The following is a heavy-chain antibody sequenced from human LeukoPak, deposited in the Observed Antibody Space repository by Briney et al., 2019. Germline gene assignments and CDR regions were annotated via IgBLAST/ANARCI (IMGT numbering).Heavy chain of an antibody. V-gene: IGHV4-61*01. Sequence: PSETLSLTCTVSGGSVSSGSYYWSWIRQPPGKGLEWIGYVYYSGSTNCNPPLKSRVTISVDTSKNQFSLKLTSVTAADTAAYYCARIFAYGSGSYYQFDYWGQGTLVTVSS. D-gene: IGHD3-10*01. CDR3: ARIFAYGSGSYYQFDY. CDR1: GGSVSSGSYY. J-gene: IGHJ4*02. CDR2: VYYSGST.